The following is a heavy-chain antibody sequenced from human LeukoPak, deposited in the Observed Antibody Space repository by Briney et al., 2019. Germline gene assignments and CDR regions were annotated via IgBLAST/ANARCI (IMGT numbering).Heavy chain of an antibody. D-gene: IGHD2-2*01. J-gene: IGHJ4*02. CDR3: ARHPPPHFIVVVPAAIDY. CDR1: GYSISSGYY. CDR2: IYHSGST. Sequence: SETLSLTCTVSGYSISSGYYWGWIRQPPGKGLEWIGSIYHSGSTYYNPSLKSRVTISVDTSKNQFSLKLSSVTAADTAVYYCARHPPPHFIVVVPAAIDYWGQGTLVTVSS. V-gene: IGHV4-38-2*02.